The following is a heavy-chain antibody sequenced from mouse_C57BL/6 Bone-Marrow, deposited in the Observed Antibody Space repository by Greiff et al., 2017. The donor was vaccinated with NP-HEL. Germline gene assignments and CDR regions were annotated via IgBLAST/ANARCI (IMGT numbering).Heavy chain of an antibody. CDR1: EYEFPSHD. J-gene: IGHJ1*03. D-gene: IGHD1-1*01. CDR3: ARHNYGSTYWYFDV. Sequence: EVKLMESGGGLVQPGESLKLSCESNEYEFPSHDMSWVRKTPEKRLEFVAAINSDGGSTYYPDTMERRFIISRDNTKKTLYLQMSSLRSEDTALYYCARHNYGSTYWYFDVWGTGTTVTVSS. V-gene: IGHV5-2*01. CDR2: INSDGGST.